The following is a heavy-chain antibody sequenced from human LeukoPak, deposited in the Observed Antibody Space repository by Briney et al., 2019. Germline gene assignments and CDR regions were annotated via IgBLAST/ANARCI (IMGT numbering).Heavy chain of an antibody. Sequence: GESLKISCKGTGYRFTTYWIGWVRQMPGKGLEWMGITYPGDSDTRYSPSFQGQVTISADKSISTASLQWSSLKASDTAMYYCARLLRRGGWYFDYWGQGALVTVSS. J-gene: IGHJ4*02. D-gene: IGHD6-19*01. V-gene: IGHV5-51*01. CDR1: GYRFTTYW. CDR3: ARLLRRGGWYFDY. CDR2: TYPGDSDT.